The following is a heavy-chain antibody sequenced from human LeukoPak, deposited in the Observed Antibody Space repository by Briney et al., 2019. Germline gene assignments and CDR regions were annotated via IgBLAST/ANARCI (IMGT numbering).Heavy chain of an antibody. D-gene: IGHD5-12*01. V-gene: IGHV3-30-3*01. Sequence: PGGSLRLSCAASGFTFSSYAMHWVRQAPGRGLEWVAVISYDGSNKYYADSVKGRFTISRDNSKNTLYLQMNSLRAEDTAVYYCASGGGYSGYEGHAFDIWGQGTMVTVSS. J-gene: IGHJ3*02. CDR1: GFTFSSYA. CDR2: ISYDGSNK. CDR3: ASGGGYSGYEGHAFDI.